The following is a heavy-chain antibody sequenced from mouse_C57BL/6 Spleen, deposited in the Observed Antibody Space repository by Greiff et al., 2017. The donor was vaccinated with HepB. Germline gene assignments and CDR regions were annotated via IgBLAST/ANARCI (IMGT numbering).Heavy chain of an antibody. CDR3: ARDYDYDGFDY. J-gene: IGHJ2*01. Sequence: VQLQQSGAELVKPGASVKMSCKASGYTFTSYWITWVKQRPGQGLEWIGDIYPGSGSTNYNEKFKSKATLTVDTSSSTAYMQLNSLTSEDSAVYYCARDYDYDGFDYWGQGTTLTVSS. CDR1: GYTFTSYW. D-gene: IGHD2-4*01. CDR2: IYPGSGST. V-gene: IGHV1-55*01.